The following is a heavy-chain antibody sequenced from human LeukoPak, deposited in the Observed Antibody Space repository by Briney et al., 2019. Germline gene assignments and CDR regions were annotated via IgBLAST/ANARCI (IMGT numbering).Heavy chain of an antibody. CDR3: ARERSHAFDI. CDR1: GFTFSSYA. V-gene: IGHV3-30-3*01. CDR2: ISYDGSNK. Sequence: GESLRLSCAASGFTFSSYAMHWVRQAPGKGLEWVAVISYDGSNKYYADSVKGRFTISRDNSKNTLYLQMNSLRAEDTAVYYCARERSHAFDIWGQGTMVTVSS. J-gene: IGHJ3*02.